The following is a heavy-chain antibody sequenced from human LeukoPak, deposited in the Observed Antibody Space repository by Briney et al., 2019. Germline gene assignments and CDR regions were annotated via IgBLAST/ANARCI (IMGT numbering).Heavy chain of an antibody. Sequence: PSETLSLTCTVSGASISSNSYYWGWIRQPPGKGLEWIGSIYYSGSTYYNPSLKSRVTISVDMSKNQFSLKLTSVTAADTAVYYCVRHLYVVGSGEVIDYWGQGTLVTVSS. D-gene: IGHD3-10*01. CDR1: GASISSNSYY. J-gene: IGHJ4*02. CDR2: IYYSGST. V-gene: IGHV4-39*01. CDR3: VRHLYVVGSGEVIDY.